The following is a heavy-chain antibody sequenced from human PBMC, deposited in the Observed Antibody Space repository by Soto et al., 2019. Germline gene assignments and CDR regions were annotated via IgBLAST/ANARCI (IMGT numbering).Heavy chain of an antibody. D-gene: IGHD3-22*01. Sequence: GGSLRLSCAASGFTFNIYAMTWVRQAPGKGLEWVSAISRYGDITYYADSVEGRFSISRDNSKNTLYLQMNSLRAEDTAVYYCAKDRYLDHDSRGYLFDNWGQRTLVTVSS. J-gene: IGHJ4*02. V-gene: IGHV3-23*01. CDR3: AKDRYLDHDSRGYLFDN. CDR2: ISRYGDIT. CDR1: GFTFNIYA.